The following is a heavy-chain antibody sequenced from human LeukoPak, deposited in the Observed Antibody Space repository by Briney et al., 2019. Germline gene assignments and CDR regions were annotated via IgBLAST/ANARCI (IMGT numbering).Heavy chain of an antibody. CDR3: ARDHTSGYYSWFDP. CDR2: IYTSGST. J-gene: IGHJ5*02. V-gene: IGHV4-4*07. CDR1: GGSISSYY. D-gene: IGHD3-22*01. Sequence: SETLSLTCTVSGGSISSYYWSWIRQPAGKGLEWIGRIYTSGSTNYNPSLKSRVTMSVDTSKSQFSLKLSSVTAADTAVYYCARDHTSGYYSWFDPWGQGTLVTVSS.